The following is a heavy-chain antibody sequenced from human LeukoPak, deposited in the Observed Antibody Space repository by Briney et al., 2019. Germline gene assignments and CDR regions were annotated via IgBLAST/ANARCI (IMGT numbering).Heavy chain of an antibody. CDR1: GLTFSSHA. CDR3: ARPWSSSGNQEAFNYYYYGMDV. J-gene: IGHJ6*02. V-gene: IGHV3-23*01. CDR2: ITGSGGST. D-gene: IGHD6-13*01. Sequence: GGSLRLSCVASGLTFSSHAMTWVRQTPGKGLEWVSGITGSGGSTYHAESVKGRFTISRDNSKNTFYLQMNSLRAEDTAVYYCARPWSSSGNQEAFNYYYYGMDVWGQGTTVTVSS.